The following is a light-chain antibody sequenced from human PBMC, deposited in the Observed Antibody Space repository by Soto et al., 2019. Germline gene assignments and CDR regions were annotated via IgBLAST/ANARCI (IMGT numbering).Light chain of an antibody. CDR2: GAS. J-gene: IGKJ4*01. Sequence: EIVLTQSPGTLSLSPGERATLSFRASQSVSSSYLAWYQQKPGQAPSLLIYGASSRATGIPDRFSGSGSGTDFTLTISNLQPEDFATYYCQEGSTLLTFGGGTKVDIK. CDR3: QEGSTLLT. V-gene: IGKV3-20*01. CDR1: QSVSSSY.